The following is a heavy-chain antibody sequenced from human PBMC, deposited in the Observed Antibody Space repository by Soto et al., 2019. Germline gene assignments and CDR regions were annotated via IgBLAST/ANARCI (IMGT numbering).Heavy chain of an antibody. CDR2: ISSSGSTI. Sequence: GGSLRLSCAASGFTFSDYYMSWIRQAPGKGLEWVSYISSSGSTIYYADSVKGRFTIPRDNAKNSLYLQMNSLRAEDTAVYYCARDLELWGGYSSFAFDYWGQGTLVTVSS. CDR1: GFTFSDYY. J-gene: IGHJ4*02. CDR3: ARDLELWGGYSSFAFDY. V-gene: IGHV3-11*01. D-gene: IGHD6-13*01.